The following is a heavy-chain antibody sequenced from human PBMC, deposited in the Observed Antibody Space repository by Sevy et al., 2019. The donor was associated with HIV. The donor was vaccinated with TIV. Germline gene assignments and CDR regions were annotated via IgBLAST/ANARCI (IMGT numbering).Heavy chain of an antibody. Sequence: GGSLRLSCAVSGFTFSFYWMTWVRHAPGKGLEWVANINQDGSETYYVDSVKGRFTISRDNAKNSLYLQMDSLRAEDTAVYYCARKRPAYFDYWGQGTLVTVSS. J-gene: IGHJ4*02. D-gene: IGHD2-21*01. CDR2: INQDGSET. CDR1: GFTFSFYW. V-gene: IGHV3-7*03. CDR3: ARKRPAYFDY.